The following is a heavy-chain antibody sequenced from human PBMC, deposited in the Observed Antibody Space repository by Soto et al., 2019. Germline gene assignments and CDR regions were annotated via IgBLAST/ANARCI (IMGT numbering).Heavy chain of an antibody. CDR3: AKGVADYYGMDV. D-gene: IGHD6-19*01. CDR1: GFTFSSYA. J-gene: IGHJ6*02. V-gene: IGHV3-23*01. CDR2: ISGSGGST. Sequence: EVQLLESGGGLVQPGGSLRLSCAASGFTFSSYAMSWVRQAPGKGLEWVSAISGSGGSTYYADSVKGRFTISRDNSKNTLYLHMNSLRAEDTAVYYCAKGVADYYGMDVWGQGTTVTVSS.